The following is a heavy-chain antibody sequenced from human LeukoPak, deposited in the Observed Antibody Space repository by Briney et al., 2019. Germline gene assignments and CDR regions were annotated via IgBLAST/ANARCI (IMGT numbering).Heavy chain of an antibody. CDR1: GFTVSNKY. J-gene: IGHJ4*02. Sequence: RESLRLSCAASGFTVSNKYMSWVRQAPGKGLEWVSVKYSGGNTYYADSVKGRFTISRHITRNTLYLQMNSVRAEDTAVCYCARGAGDDTSGSRMKGAFDYWGQGTLVTV. D-gene: IGHD3-22*01. CDR2: KYSGGNT. V-gene: IGHV3-53*04. CDR3: ARGAGDDTSGSRMKGAFDY.